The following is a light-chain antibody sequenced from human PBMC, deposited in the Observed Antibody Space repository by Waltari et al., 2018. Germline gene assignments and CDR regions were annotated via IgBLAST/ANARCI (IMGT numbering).Light chain of an antibody. CDR1: QGIRND. CDR2: AAS. Sequence: AIQMTQSPSSLSASVGDRIIITYRASQGIRNDLGWYQQKPGNAPKLLIYAASSLQSGVPSRFSASGSGTDVTLSISSLQPEDFATYYCLQDYSYPRTFGQGTKVEI. J-gene: IGKJ1*01. CDR3: LQDYSYPRT. V-gene: IGKV1-6*01.